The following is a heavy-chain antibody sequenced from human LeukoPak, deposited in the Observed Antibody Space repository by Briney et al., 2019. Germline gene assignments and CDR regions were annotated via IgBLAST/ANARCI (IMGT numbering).Heavy chain of an antibody. CDR3: AKDRSLKWNDGLLDY. V-gene: IGHV3-30*18. J-gene: IGHJ4*02. CDR2: ISYDGSNK. Sequence: GGSLRLSCAASGFTFSSYGMHWVRRAPGKGLEWVAVISYDGSNKYYADSVKGRFTISRDNSKNTLYLQMNSLRAEDTAVYYCAKDRSLKWNDGLLDYWGQGTLVTVSS. D-gene: IGHD1-1*01. CDR1: GFTFSSYG.